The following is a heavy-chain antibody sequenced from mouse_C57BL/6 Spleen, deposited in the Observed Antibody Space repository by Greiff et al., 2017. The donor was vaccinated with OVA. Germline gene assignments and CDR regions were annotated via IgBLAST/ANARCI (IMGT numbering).Heavy chain of an antibody. J-gene: IGHJ1*03. D-gene: IGHD1-1*01. CDR2: INPSSGYT. CDR3: ARSYESPSYYGSSYWYFDV. V-gene: IGHV1-4*01. CDR1: GYTFTSYT. Sequence: QVQLQQSGAELARPGASVKMSCKASGYTFTSYTMHWVKQRPGQGLEWIGYINPSSGYTKYNQKFKDKATLTADKSSSTASMQLSSLTSEDSAVYYCARSYESPSYYGSSYWYFDVWGTGTTVTVSS.